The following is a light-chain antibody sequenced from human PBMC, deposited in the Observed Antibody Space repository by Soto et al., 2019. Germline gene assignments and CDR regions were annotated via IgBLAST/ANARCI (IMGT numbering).Light chain of an antibody. CDR1: TSNIGSNY. CDR3: AAWDDSLSGVV. Sequence: QSVLTQPPSASGTPGQRGTISCSGSTSNIGSNYVYWYQQLPGTAPKLLIYRNNQWPSGVPDRFSGSKSATSASLAISGLRSEDEADYYCAAWDDSLSGVVFGGGTKLTVL. V-gene: IGLV1-47*01. J-gene: IGLJ2*01. CDR2: RNN.